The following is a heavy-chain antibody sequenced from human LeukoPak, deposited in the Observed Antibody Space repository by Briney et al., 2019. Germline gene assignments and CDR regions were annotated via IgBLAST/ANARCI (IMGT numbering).Heavy chain of an antibody. CDR1: GGSISSYY. D-gene: IGHD3-10*01. CDR2: INHSGST. CDR3: AVGGTTRNWFDP. V-gene: IGHV4-34*01. Sequence: PSETLSLTCTVSGGSISSYYWSWIRQPPGKGLEWIGEINHSGSTNYNPSLKSRVTISVDTSKNQFSLKLSSVTAADTAVYYCAVGGTTRNWFDPWSQGTLVTVSS. J-gene: IGHJ5*02.